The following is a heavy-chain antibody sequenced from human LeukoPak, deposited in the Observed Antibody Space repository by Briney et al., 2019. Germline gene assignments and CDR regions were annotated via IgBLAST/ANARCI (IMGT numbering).Heavy chain of an antibody. V-gene: IGHV1-18*01. CDR1: GYNFNNYC. J-gene: IGHJ6*01. CDR2: ISAKTGNT. Sequence: GASVKVSCKASGYNFNNYCVSWVRQAPGQGLEWMGWISAKTGNTNYAQKVQGRVTMTTDTSSTTAYMELRSLGSDDTAVYYCARGSYPYSHGMDVWGQGSTVTVSS. D-gene: IGHD1-26*01. CDR3: ARGSYPYSHGMDV.